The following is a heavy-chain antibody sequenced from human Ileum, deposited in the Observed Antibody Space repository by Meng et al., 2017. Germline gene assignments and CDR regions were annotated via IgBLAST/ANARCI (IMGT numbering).Heavy chain of an antibody. J-gene: IGHJ4*02. V-gene: IGHV4-31*03. Sequence: QVQLQESGPGLVMPSPTLSLTCTVSGGSISSGGFFWSWIRQHPGKGLVWIVSVYYNGNTYYNPSLKCRVTISVDTSKTQFSLRLTSVTAADTAMYYCSRDRLRQRDFWGQGTLVTVSS. CDR2: VYYNGNT. CDR3: SRDRLRQRDF. CDR1: GGSISSGGFF. D-gene: IGHD5-12*01.